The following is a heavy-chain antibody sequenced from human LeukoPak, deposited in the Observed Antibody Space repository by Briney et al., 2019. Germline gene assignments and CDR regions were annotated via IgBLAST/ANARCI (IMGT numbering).Heavy chain of an antibody. CDR2: IFYTGST. Sequence: SETLSLTCTVSGGSISSYYWSWVRQPPGKGLEWIGYIFYTGSTKYGPSLNSRVTISLDTSKNQFSLKLSSVTAADTAVYYCARLTYYYDSSGYYQYYFDYWGQGTLVTVSS. D-gene: IGHD3-22*01. J-gene: IGHJ4*02. CDR1: GGSISSYY. CDR3: ARLTYYYDSSGYYQYYFDY. V-gene: IGHV4-59*08.